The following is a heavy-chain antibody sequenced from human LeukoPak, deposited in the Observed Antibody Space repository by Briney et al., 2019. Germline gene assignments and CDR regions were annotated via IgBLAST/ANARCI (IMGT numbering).Heavy chain of an antibody. D-gene: IGHD6-6*01. Sequence: GGSLRLSCAASGFTFSSYAMHWVRQAPGKGLEWVAVISYDGSNKYYADSVKGRFTIPRDNSKNTLYLQMNSLRAEDTAVYYCARDPDIAARLISGYGSGNDAFDIWGQGTMVTVSS. CDR2: ISYDGSNK. CDR3: ARDPDIAARLISGYGSGNDAFDI. J-gene: IGHJ3*02. CDR1: GFTFSSYA. V-gene: IGHV3-30-3*01.